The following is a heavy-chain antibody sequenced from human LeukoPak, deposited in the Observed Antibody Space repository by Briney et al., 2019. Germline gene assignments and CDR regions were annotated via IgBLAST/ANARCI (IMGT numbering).Heavy chain of an antibody. D-gene: IGHD1-26*01. CDR2: VDPEDGEI. J-gene: IGHJ4*02. Sequence: ASVKVSCKVSGYTLTELSMHWVRQAPGKGLEWMGGVDPEDGEIIYAQKFQGRVTMTEDTSADTAYMELSSLRSEDTAVYYCAIDVGELLTYWGQGTLVTVSS. CDR1: GYTLTELS. V-gene: IGHV1-24*01. CDR3: AIDVGELLTY.